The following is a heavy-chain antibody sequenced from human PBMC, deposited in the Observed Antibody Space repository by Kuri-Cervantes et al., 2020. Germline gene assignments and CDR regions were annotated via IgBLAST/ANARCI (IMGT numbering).Heavy chain of an antibody. CDR3: AKDYYGSGSDLDY. J-gene: IGHJ4*02. D-gene: IGHD3-10*01. CDR1: GFSVSSNY. V-gene: IGHV3-53*01. CDR2: IYNGGST. Sequence: GGSLRLSCAASGFSVSSNYLSWVRQAPGKGLEWVSVIYNGGSTYYADSVKGRFTISSDNSKNTLYLQMNILRAEDTAVYYCAKDYYGSGSDLDYWGKGTQVTVSS.